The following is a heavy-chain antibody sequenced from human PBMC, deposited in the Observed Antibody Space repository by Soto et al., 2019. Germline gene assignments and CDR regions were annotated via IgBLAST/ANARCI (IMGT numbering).Heavy chain of an antibody. D-gene: IGHD6-13*01. CDR2: IIPILGIA. CDR3: AITPRIAAAGHYYYYGMDV. V-gene: IGHV1-69*02. CDR1: GGTFSSYT. J-gene: IGHJ6*02. Sequence: SVKVSCKASGGTFSSYTISWVRQAPGQGLEWMGRIIPILGIANYAQKFQGRVTITADKSTSTAYMELSSLRSEDTAVYYCAITPRIAAAGHYYYYGMDVWGQGTTVTVSS.